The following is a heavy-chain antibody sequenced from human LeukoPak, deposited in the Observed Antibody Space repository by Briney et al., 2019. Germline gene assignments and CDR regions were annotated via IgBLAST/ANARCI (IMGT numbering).Heavy chain of an antibody. V-gene: IGHV1-69*05. J-gene: IGHJ6*03. Sequence: ASVKVSCKASGGTFSSYAISWVRQAPGQGLEWMGGIIPIFVTANYAQKFQGRVTITTDESTSTAYMELSSLRSEDTAVYYCASTRVAAAGLNYYYYYYMDVWGKGTTVTVSS. CDR2: IIPIFVTA. CDR3: ASTRVAAAGLNYYYYYYMDV. CDR1: GGTFSSYA. D-gene: IGHD6-13*01.